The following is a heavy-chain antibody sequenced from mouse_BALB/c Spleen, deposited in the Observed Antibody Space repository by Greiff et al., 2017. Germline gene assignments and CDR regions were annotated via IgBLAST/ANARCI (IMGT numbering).Heavy chain of an antibody. CDR2: ISTYYGNT. Sequence: QVQLKQSGPELVRPGVSVKISCKGSSYTFTDYAMHWVKQSHAKSLEWIGVISTYYGNTNYNQKFKGKATMTVDKSSSTAYMELARLTSEDSAVYYCARGIYYGNYGAMDYWGQGTSVTVSS. CDR1: SYTFTDYA. J-gene: IGHJ4*01. D-gene: IGHD2-1*01. CDR3: ARGIYYGNYGAMDY. V-gene: IGHV1-67*01.